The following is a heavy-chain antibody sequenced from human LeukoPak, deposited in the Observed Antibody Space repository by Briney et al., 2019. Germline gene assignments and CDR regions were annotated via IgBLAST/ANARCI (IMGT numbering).Heavy chain of an antibody. D-gene: IGHD3-10*01. CDR1: GYTFTSYG. CDR3: ARDARGRGLLWFGEPIKYDY. J-gene: IGHJ4*02. Sequence: ASVKVSCKASGYTFTSYGISWVRQAPAQGLEGMGWISAYNGNTNYAQKLQGRVTMTTDTSTSTAYMELRSLRSDDTAVYYCARDARGRGLLWFGEPIKYDYWGQGTLVTVSS. V-gene: IGHV1-18*01. CDR2: ISAYNGNT.